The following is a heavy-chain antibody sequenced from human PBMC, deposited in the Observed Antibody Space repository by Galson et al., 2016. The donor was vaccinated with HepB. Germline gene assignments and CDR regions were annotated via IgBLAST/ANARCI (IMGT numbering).Heavy chain of an antibody. CDR1: GFTFDDYT. CDR2: ISWDGLKT. V-gene: IGHV3-43*01. CDR3: GKDCGSLWDGAENGMDV. J-gene: IGHJ6*02. D-gene: IGHD4/OR15-4a*01. Sequence: SLRLSCAASGFTFDDYTMHWVRQAPGKGLEWVSLISWDGLKTYYADSVKGQFTISRDNRKNSLYLQMDNLRKEDTALYYCGKDCGSLWDGAENGMDVWGRGTAVTVSS.